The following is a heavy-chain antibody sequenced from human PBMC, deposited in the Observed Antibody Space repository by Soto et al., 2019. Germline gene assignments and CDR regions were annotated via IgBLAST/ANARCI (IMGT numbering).Heavy chain of an antibody. D-gene: IGHD2-21*02. CDR3: ARAPPFVTFDY. V-gene: IGHV4-31*03. J-gene: IGHJ4*02. CDR2: IYDSQNT. CDR1: GGSVRSGGYY. Sequence: SETLSLTCTVSGGSVRSGGYYWSWIRHLPGKGLEWIAYIYDSQNTYYNPSLASRVSISVDASENQFSLRLASVTAADTAVYFCARAPPFVTFDYWGQGALVTVSS.